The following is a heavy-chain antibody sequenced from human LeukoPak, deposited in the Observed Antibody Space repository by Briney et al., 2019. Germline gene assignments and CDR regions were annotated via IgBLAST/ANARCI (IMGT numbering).Heavy chain of an antibody. CDR1: GYPFSSYC. D-gene: IGHD3-3*01. CDR3: ARDGFLRFLEWLPYYFDY. CDR2: INPSDGST. V-gene: IGHV1-46*01. J-gene: IGHJ4*02. Sequence: EASVKVSCKASGYPFSSYCMHWVRQAPGQGFEWMGTINPSDGSTTYAQKFQGRVTMTRDTSTSTVYMELRSLTSEDTAVYYCARDGFLRFLEWLPYYFDYWGQGTLVTVSS.